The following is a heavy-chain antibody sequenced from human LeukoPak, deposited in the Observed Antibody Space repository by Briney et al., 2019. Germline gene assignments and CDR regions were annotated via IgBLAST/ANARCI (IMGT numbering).Heavy chain of an antibody. CDR2: INHSGST. V-gene: IGHV4-34*01. D-gene: IGHD3-10*01. CDR1: GGSFSGYY. J-gene: IGHJ5*02. Sequence: TASETLSLTCAVYGGSFSGYYWSWIRQPPGKGLEWIGEINHSGSTNYNPSLKSRVTISVDTSKNQFSLKLSSVTAADTAVYYCARSVRRLYGSGRSNWFDPWGQGTLVTVSS. CDR3: ARSVRRLYGSGRSNWFDP.